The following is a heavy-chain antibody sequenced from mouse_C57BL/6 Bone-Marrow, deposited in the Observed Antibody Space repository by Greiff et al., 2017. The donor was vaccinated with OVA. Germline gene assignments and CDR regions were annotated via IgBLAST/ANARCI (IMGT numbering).Heavy chain of an antibody. CDR3: ARQFFYAY. J-gene: IGHJ2*01. CDR1: GFTFSSYG. V-gene: IGHV5-6*01. CDR2: ISSGGSYT. D-gene: IGHD2-1*01. Sequence: EVKLQESGGDLVKPGGSLKLSCAASGFTFSSYGMSWVRQTPDKRLEWVATISSGGSYTYYPDSVKGRFTISRDNAKNTLYLQMSSLKSEDTAMYYCARQFFYAYWGQGTTLTVSS.